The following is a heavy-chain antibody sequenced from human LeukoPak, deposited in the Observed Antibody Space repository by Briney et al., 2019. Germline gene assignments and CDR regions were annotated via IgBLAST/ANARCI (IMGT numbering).Heavy chain of an antibody. CDR1: GYTFTGYY. V-gene: IGHV1-2*02. J-gene: IGHJ4*02. CDR3: ARDIAAAGRLGFDY. D-gene: IGHD6-13*01. CDR2: INPNSDGT. Sequence: ASVKVSCKASGYTFTGYYMHWVRQAPGQGLEWMGWINPNSDGTNYAQKFQGRVTMTRDTSISTAYMELSRLRSDDTAVYYCARDIAAAGRLGFDYWGQGTLVTVSS.